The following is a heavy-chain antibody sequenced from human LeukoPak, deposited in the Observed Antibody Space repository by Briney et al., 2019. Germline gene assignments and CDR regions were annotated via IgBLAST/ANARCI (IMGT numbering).Heavy chain of an antibody. CDR2: IYSGGST. CDR3: ARYSFGSYHDY. D-gene: IGHD1-26*01. V-gene: IGHV3-66*02. CDR1: GFAVSSNY. Sequence: PGGSLRLSCAASGFAVSSNYMSWVRQAPGKGLEWVSVIYSGGSTYYADSVKGRFTISRDNSKNTLYLQMNSLRAEDTAVYYCARYSFGSYHDYWGQGTLVTVSS. J-gene: IGHJ4*02.